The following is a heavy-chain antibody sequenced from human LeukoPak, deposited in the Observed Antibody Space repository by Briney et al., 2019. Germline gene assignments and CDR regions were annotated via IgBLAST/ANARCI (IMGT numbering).Heavy chain of an antibody. CDR2: MNPNSGNT. J-gene: IGHJ6*03. Sequence: ASVKVSCKASGYTFASYDINWVRQATGQGLEWMGWMNPNSGNTGYAQKFQGRVTITRNTSISTAFMELSSLRSEDTAVYYCARVFSYYYYYMDVWGKGTTVTVSS. CDR3: ARVFSYYYYYMDV. V-gene: IGHV1-8*03. CDR1: GYTFASYD.